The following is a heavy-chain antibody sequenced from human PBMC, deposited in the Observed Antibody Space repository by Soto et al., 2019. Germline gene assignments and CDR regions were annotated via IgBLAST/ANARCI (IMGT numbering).Heavy chain of an antibody. D-gene: IGHD3-10*01. CDR1: GFTYNSYD. J-gene: IGHJ6*02. CDR3: TRATFGVGMDL. V-gene: IGHV3-13*01. Sequence: EVQLVESGGGLVQPGGSLRLSCAAFGFTYNSYDMIWDRQVTGNGLEWIASMGGAGAREYSGSVKGRFIISRDNAKNSLYLQMDSLRVADTGVYYCTRATFGVGMDLWGHGTPVTVSS. CDR2: MGGAGAR.